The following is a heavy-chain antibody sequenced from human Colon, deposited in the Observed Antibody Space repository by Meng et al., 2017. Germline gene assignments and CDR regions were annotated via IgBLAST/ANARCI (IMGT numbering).Heavy chain of an antibody. CDR2: IIPIFGTA. Sequence: SVPVSCQASGGTFRSYAISWLRQAPGQGLEWMGGIIPIFGTANYAQKFQGRVTITTDESTSTDYMERSSLRSEDTAVYYCARGRDSSGYYCFDYWGQGTLVTVSS. CDR3: ARGRDSSGYYCFDY. CDR1: GGTFRSYA. D-gene: IGHD3-22*01. J-gene: IGHJ4*02. V-gene: IGHV1-69*05.